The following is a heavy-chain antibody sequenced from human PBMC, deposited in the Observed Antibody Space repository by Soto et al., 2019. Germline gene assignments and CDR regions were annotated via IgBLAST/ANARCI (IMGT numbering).Heavy chain of an antibody. CDR3: ARDDDSSGYLDY. CDR2: INAGNGNT. V-gene: IGHV1-3*01. D-gene: IGHD3-22*01. CDR1: GYTFTSYA. Sequence: ASVKVSCTASGYTFTSYAMHWVRQAPGQRLEWMGWINAGNGNTKYSQKFQGRVTITRDTSASTAYMELSSLRSEDTAVYYCARDDDSSGYLDYWGQGTLVTVSS. J-gene: IGHJ4*02.